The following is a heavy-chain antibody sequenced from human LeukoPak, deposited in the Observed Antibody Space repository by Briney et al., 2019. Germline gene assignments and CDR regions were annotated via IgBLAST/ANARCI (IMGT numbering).Heavy chain of an antibody. CDR3: ARGHIAAAGWRVYYYYGMDV. CDR1: GGSISSGGYY. D-gene: IGHD6-13*01. V-gene: IGHV4-31*03. J-gene: IGHJ6*02. Sequence: SQTLSLTCTVSGGSISSGGYYWSWIRQHPGKGLEWIGYIYYSGSTYYNPSLKSRVTISVDTSKNQFSLKLSSVTAADTAVYYCARGHIAAAGWRVYYYYGMDVWGQGTTVTVSS. CDR2: IYYSGST.